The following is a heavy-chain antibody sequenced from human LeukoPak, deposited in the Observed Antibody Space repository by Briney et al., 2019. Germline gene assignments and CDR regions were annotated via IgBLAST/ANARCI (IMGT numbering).Heavy chain of an antibody. CDR2: ITGSGGNI. D-gene: IGHD3-9*01. CDR1: GFTFSNYA. V-gene: IGHV3-23*01. J-gene: IGHJ4*02. CDR3: AKWGDYDVLTGYYVSDY. Sequence: GGSLRLSCAASGFTFSNYAMSWVRQAPGKGLEWVSAITGSGGNIYYADSVKGRFTISRDNSKNTVFLQMNSLRAGDTAVYYCAKWGDYDVLTGYYVSDYWGQGTLVTVSS.